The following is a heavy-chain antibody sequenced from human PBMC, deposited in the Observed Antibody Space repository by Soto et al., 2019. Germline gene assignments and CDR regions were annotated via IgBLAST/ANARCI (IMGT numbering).Heavy chain of an antibody. CDR1: GTSVGSGGFY. V-gene: IGHV4-31*03. J-gene: IGHJ5*02. D-gene: IGHD3-9*01. Sequence: TLSLTFTFSGTSVGSGGFYWSWIRQVPGKGLEWIAYIKYSLTTHYSPSLKSRVNISFDKSKNQVFLNLRFVTGADTAVYFCARDVRDTGYSYWFDPWGQGILVTVSS. CDR3: ARDVRDTGYSYWFDP. CDR2: IKYSLTT.